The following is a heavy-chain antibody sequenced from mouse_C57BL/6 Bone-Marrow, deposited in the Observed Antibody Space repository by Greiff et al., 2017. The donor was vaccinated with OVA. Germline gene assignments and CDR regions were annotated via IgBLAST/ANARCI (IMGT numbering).Heavy chain of an antibody. CDR3: APYDYDEGGHY. CDR2: IHPSDSDT. CDR1: GYTFTSYW. D-gene: IGHD2-4*01. J-gene: IGHJ2*01. Sequence: VKLQQPGAELVKPGASVKVSCKASGYTFTSYWMTWVKQSPGQGLEWIGSIHPSDSDTNYNQKCKGKATLTVDKSSSTAYMQLSSLTSEDSAVYYCAPYDYDEGGHYWGQGTTLTVSS. V-gene: IGHV1-74*01.